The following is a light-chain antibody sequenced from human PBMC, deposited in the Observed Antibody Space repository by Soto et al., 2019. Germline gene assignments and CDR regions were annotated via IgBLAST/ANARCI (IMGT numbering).Light chain of an antibody. Sequence: DIVMTQSPDSPAVSLGERTTINCKSSQSVLYNSNNKNYLAWYQQKPGQPPKLLIYWASTRESGVPDRFSGSGSRTDFTLTISRLQAEDVAVYYCLQYYYTPWTFGQWTKLEIK. V-gene: IGKV4-1*01. J-gene: IGKJ1*01. CDR3: LQYYYTPWT. CDR2: WAS. CDR1: QSVLYNSNNKNY.